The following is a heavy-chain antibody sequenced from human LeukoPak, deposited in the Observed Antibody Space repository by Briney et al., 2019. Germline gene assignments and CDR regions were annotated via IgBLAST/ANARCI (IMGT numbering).Heavy chain of an antibody. CDR2: IYYSGST. CDR3: AREAAATDTYYYYYMDV. J-gene: IGHJ6*03. D-gene: IGHD2-15*01. V-gene: IGHV4-39*07. CDR1: GGSISSSSYY. Sequence: TSETLSLTCTVSGGSISSSSYYWGWIRQPPGEGLEWIVSIYYSGSTYYNPSLKSRVTISVDTSKNQFSLKLSSVTAADTAVYYCAREAAATDTYYYYYMDVWGKGTTVTVSS.